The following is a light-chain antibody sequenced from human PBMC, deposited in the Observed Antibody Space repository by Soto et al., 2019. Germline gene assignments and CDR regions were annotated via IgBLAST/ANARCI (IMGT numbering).Light chain of an antibody. Sequence: EIVMTQSPATLSVSPGERATLSCRASQSVSRNLAWYQQKPGQAPRLLIYGASTRATDIAARISRSGSGTEFTLTISSLQSEDFAVYYCQQYNKWPLTFGGGTKVEIK. J-gene: IGKJ4*01. CDR1: QSVSRN. V-gene: IGKV3-15*01. CDR2: GAS. CDR3: QQYNKWPLT.